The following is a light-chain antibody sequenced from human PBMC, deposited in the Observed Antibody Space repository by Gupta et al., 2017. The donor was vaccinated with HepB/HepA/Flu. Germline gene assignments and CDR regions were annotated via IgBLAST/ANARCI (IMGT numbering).Light chain of an antibody. CDR3: QQYLRTPPT. J-gene: IGKJ1*01. V-gene: IGKV4-1*01. CDR2: GAS. Sequence: DIVMTQSPDSPSVCLGERAIINCKSSESVLFSSDHRNYLAWYQQKPGLPPKLVIHGASIRESGVPDLFSGSGSGTDFTLTINSLQAEDVAVYYCQQYLRTPPTFGQGTKVDLK. CDR1: ESVLFSSDHRNY.